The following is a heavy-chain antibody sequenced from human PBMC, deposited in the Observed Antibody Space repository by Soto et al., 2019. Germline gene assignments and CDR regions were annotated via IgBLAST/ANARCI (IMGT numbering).Heavy chain of an antibody. D-gene: IGHD1-1*01. CDR2: ISAHNGNT. V-gene: IGHV1-18*01. CDR3: ARGRYGDS. CDR1: GYTFTSYG. J-gene: IGHJ4*02. Sequence: QVHLVQSGAEVKKPGASVKVSCKASGYTFTSYGITWVRQAPGQGLEWMGWISAHNGNTDYAQKLQGRVIVTRDTSTSTAYMALRSLISDDTAVYYCARGRYGDSWGQGALVTVSS.